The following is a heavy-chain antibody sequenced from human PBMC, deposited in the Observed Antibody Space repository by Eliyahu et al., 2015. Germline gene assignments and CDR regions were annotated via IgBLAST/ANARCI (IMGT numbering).Heavy chain of an antibody. CDR2: IYYGGST. D-gene: IGHD1-14*01. J-gene: IGHJ6*02. V-gene: IGHV4-59*01. CDR3: ARDFIRGPEGMDV. Sequence: QVQLQESGPGLVKPSETLSLTCTVSGGSMAPYYWSWIRQFPGKELEWIGYIYYGGSTNSNPSLKSRVIISVDTSKNQFSLKLRSVTAADTAVYYCARDFIRGPEGMDVWGRGTTVTVSS. CDR1: GGSMAPYY.